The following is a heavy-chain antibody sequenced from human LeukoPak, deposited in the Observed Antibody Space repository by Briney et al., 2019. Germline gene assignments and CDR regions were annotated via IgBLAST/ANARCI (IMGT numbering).Heavy chain of an antibody. CDR1: GYTFTGYY. CDR3: ASWIEYSSSRQNEPLDY. J-gene: IGHJ4*02. V-gene: IGHV1-2*02. Sequence: ALVKVSCKASGYTFTGYYMHWVRQAPGQGLEWMGWINPNSGGTNYAQKFQGRVTMTRDASMSTAYMELRRLRSDDTAVYHCASWIEYSSSRQNEPLDYWRQGTLLTVPS. CDR2: INPNSGGT. D-gene: IGHD6-6*01.